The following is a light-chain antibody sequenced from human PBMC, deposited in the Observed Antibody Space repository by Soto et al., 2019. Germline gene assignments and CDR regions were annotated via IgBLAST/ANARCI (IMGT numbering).Light chain of an antibody. CDR1: QSVSSSS. J-gene: IGKJ1*01. V-gene: IGKV3-20*01. CDR3: QQYGSSPPTWT. CDR2: GAS. Sequence: EIVLTQSPGTLSLSPGERATLSCRASQSVSSSSLAWYQQKPGQAPRLLIYGASSGATGIPDRFSGSGSGTDFTLTISRLEPEDFAVYYCQQYGSSPPTWTFGQGTKVEIK.